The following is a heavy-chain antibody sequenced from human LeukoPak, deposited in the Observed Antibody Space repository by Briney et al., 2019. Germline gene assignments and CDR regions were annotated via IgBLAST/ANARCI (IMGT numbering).Heavy chain of an antibody. D-gene: IGHD5-24*01. CDR2: IRYDGSDT. V-gene: IGHV3-30*02. CDR3: AKDYVSGDGYWDFDY. CDR1: GFPFSSYG. J-gene: IGHJ4*02. Sequence: GGSLRLSCAASGFPFSSYGIHWVRQAPGKGLEWVAFIRYDGSDTYYADSVKGRFSISRDNSKNTVDLQMNSLRVEDTAVYYCAKDYVSGDGYWDFDYWGQGTLVTVSS.